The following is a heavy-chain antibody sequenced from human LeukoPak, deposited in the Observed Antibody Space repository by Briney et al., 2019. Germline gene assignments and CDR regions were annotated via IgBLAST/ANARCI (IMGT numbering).Heavy chain of an antibody. D-gene: IGHD2-15*01. CDR1: GFTFSDHS. Sequence: GGSLRLSCDASGFTFSDHSVDWVRQAPGEGLEWVASIYGDSSNTLYPDSVKGGFTISRDNGRTSLYLQMHSLRAAATALYYCVRDGVSWSRDYWGQGTLVTVSS. J-gene: IGHJ4*02. CDR2: IYGDSSNT. CDR3: VRDGVSWSRDY. V-gene: IGHV3-21*01.